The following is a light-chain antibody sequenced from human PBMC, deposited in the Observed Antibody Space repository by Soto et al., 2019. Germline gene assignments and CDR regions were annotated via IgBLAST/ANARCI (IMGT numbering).Light chain of an antibody. CDR1: QSISSY. J-gene: IGKJ4*01. Sequence: DIHMTQSPSSLSASVGERVTITCRASQSISSYLNWYQQKPGKAPKLLIYAASSLQSGVPSRFSGSGSGTDFTLTISSLQPEDFATYYCQQSYSTPTFGGGTKVDI. CDR3: QQSYSTPT. CDR2: AAS. V-gene: IGKV1-39*01.